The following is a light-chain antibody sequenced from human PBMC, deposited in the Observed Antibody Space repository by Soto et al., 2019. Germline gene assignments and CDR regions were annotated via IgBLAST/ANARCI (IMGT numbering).Light chain of an antibody. J-gene: IGKJ2*01. Sequence: FSASTGDRVTITCRASQGISSYLAWYQQKPGKAPKLLIYAASTLQSGVPSRFSGSGSGTDFTLTISCLQSEDFATYYCQQYYSYPPTFGQGTKLEIK. CDR3: QQYYSYPPT. CDR2: AAS. CDR1: QGISSY. V-gene: IGKV1-8*01.